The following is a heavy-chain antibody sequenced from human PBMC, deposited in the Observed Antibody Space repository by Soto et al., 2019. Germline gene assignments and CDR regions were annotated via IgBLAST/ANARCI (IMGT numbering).Heavy chain of an antibody. CDR3: TTRIAARLGGWLDP. Sequence: PGGSLRLSCAASGFTFSNAWMNWVRQAPGKGLEWVGRIKSKTDGGTTDYAAPVKGRFTISRDDSKNTLYLQMNSLKTEDTAVYYCTTRIAARLGGWLDPWGQGTLVTVSS. CDR1: GFTFSNAW. D-gene: IGHD6-6*01. J-gene: IGHJ5*02. V-gene: IGHV3-15*07. CDR2: IKSKTDGGTT.